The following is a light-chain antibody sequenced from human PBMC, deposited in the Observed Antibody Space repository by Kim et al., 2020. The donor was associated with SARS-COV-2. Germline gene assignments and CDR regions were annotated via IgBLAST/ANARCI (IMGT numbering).Light chain of an antibody. V-gene: IGLV2-18*02. CDR3: SSYSSSSTEV. Sequence: GQYVPISCTGTTSGRDNDNRVCGLQQPADTAPRLLIYEGTLRPSGVPGRFSGSKSSSTASLTISVLKDKDGADYYCSSYSSSSTEVFGTGTMVTVL. CDR2: EGT. J-gene: IGLJ1*01. CDR1: TSGRDNDNR.